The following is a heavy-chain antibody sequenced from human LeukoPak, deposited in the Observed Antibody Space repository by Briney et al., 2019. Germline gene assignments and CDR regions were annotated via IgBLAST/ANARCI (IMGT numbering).Heavy chain of an antibody. V-gene: IGHV4-39*01. J-gene: IGHJ6*02. CDR2: IYYSGST. D-gene: IGHD2-15*01. Sequence: SETLSLTSTVSGGSISSSSYYWGWIRQPPGKGLEWIGSIYYSGSTYYNPSLKSRVTISVDTSKNQFSLKLSSVTAADTAVYYCARQLVGAASYYYYYSMDVRGQGTTVTVSS. CDR3: ARQLVGAASYYYYYSMDV. CDR1: GGSISSSSYY.